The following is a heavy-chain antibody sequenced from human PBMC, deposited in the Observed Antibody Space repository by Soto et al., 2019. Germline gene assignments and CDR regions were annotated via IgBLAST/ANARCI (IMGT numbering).Heavy chain of an antibody. Sequence: QITLKESGPTLVKPTQTLTLTCTCSGFSLGTNGVGVGWIRQPPGKALEWLALIYWNDDKLYSPSLKSRLTITKGTSKNQVVLTMTNMDPVDTATYYCTQSHYELVDYWGQGTLVTVSS. J-gene: IGHJ4*02. CDR1: GFSLGTNGVG. D-gene: IGHD4-17*01. CDR2: IYWNDDK. CDR3: TQSHYELVDY. V-gene: IGHV2-5*01.